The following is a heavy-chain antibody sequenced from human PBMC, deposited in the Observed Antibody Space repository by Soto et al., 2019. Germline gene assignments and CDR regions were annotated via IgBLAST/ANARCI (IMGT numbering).Heavy chain of an antibody. J-gene: IGHJ4*02. D-gene: IGHD1-26*01. Sequence: SETLSLTCTVSDGSISSYYWGWIRQPPGKGLEWIGYIFYTGSADYNPSLKSRVTMTRDTSISTAYMELSRLRSDDTAVYYCARSSSGDTDPIDYWGQGTLVTVSS. CDR2: IFYTGSA. V-gene: IGHV4-59*01. CDR1: DGSISSYY. CDR3: ARSSSGDTDPIDY.